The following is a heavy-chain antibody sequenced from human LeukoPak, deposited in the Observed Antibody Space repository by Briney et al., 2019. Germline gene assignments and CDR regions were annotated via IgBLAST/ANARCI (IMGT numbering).Heavy chain of an antibody. V-gene: IGHV3-21*01. CDR1: GFTFSSYS. D-gene: IGHD2-2*01. J-gene: IGHJ5*02. Sequence: GGSLRLSCAASGFTFSSYSMNWVRQAPGKGLEWVSSISSSSSYIYYADSVKGRFTISRDNAKNSLYLQMNSLRAEDTAVHYCARGYCSSTSCPGVFDPWGQGTLVTVSS. CDR2: ISSSSSYI. CDR3: ARGYCSSTSCPGVFDP.